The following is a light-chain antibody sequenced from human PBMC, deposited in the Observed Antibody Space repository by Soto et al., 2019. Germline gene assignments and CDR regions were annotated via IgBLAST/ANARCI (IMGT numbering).Light chain of an antibody. CDR1: QDISSY. J-gene: IGKJ1*01. V-gene: IGKV1-9*01. CDR2: GAS. CDR3: QQLNSYLFT. Sequence: IQLPQSPSFLSASVGDRVTITCRASQDISSYLGWYQQKPGEAPKLLIYGASTLQSGVPSRFSGSGSGTEFTLTISSLQPEDFASYYCQQLNSYLFTFGQGTKVDIK.